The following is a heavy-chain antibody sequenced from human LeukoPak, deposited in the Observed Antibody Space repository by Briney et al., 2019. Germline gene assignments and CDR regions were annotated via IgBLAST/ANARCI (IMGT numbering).Heavy chain of an antibody. Sequence: PGGSLRLSCAASGLTFSSYGEHWVRQAPGEGLEGVAVIWYEGRNKYYTDCVKARYNISRDNYKHTLYLQMHSLRAEDTAVYYCARSGYSSGWKSYYYYGMDVWGQGTTVTISS. J-gene: IGHJ6*02. D-gene: IGHD6-19*01. CDR1: GLTFSSYG. V-gene: IGHV3-33*04. CDR2: IWYEGRNK. CDR3: ARSGYSSGWKSYYYYGMDV.